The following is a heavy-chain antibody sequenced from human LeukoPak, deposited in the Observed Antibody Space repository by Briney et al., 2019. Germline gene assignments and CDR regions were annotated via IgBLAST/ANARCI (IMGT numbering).Heavy chain of an antibody. V-gene: IGHV7-4-1*02. CDR1: GYSFTRHA. CDR3: ARELGGTGDY. D-gene: IGHD1-26*01. Sequence: ASVNVSCKASGYSFTRHAMNWVRQAPGQGLEWMGWINTNTGNPTYAQGFTGRFVFSLDTSDSTAYLQISSLKAEDTAVYYCARELGGTGDYWGQGTQVTVSS. CDR2: INTNTGNP. J-gene: IGHJ4*02.